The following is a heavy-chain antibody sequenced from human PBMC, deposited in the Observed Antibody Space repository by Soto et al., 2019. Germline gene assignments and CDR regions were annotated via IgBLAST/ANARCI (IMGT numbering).Heavy chain of an antibody. V-gene: IGHV4-59*02. J-gene: IGHJ4*02. CDR2: VYYSGST. D-gene: IGHD1-26*01. Sequence: KPSDTLSLTCTVSGGSVSNSYWGWIRQPPGKGLEWVAYVYYSGSTNYNPSLGSRVTISVDKSKNQFSLKMTSVTGADTAVYYCARGRSHEWELLVRYFDYWGQGTLVTVSS. CDR3: ARGRSHEWELLVRYFDY. CDR1: GGSVSNSY.